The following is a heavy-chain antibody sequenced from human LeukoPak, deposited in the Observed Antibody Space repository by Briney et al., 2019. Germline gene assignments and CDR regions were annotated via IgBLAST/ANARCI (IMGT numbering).Heavy chain of an antibody. CDR1: GYTFTSYY. CDR3: ARDRRSYCSGANCDSGTDY. Sequence: ASVKVSCKASGYTFTSYYIHWVRQAPGQGLEWMGIINPSGGSTSYAQKFQGRVTMTRDMSTSTVYMEQSSLRSDDTAVYYCARDRRSYCSGANCDSGTDYWGQGTLVTVSS. V-gene: IGHV1-46*01. CDR2: INPSGGST. J-gene: IGHJ4*02. D-gene: IGHD2-15*01.